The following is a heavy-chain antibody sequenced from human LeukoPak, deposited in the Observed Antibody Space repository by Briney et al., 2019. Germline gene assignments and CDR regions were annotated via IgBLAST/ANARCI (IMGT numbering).Heavy chain of an antibody. Sequence: GASVKVSCKASGYTFTGYYMHWVRQAPGQGLEWMGWINPNSGGTNYAQKFQGRVTMIRDTSISTAYMELSRLRSDDTAVYYCARDVGGATPPDYWGQGTLVTVSS. D-gene: IGHD1-26*01. V-gene: IGHV1-2*02. CDR2: INPNSGGT. CDR3: ARDVGGATPPDY. CDR1: GYTFTGYY. J-gene: IGHJ4*02.